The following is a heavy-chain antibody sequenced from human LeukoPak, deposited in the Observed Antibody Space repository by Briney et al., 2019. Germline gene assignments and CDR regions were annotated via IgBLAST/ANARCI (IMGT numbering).Heavy chain of an antibody. CDR1: GFTFSTYT. J-gene: IGHJ4*02. CDR2: VTSNYYI. D-gene: IGHD2-15*01. CDR3: VRDYPSPYCGDGSCYSGTFDY. Sequence: GGSLRLSCAASGFTFSTYTLNWVRQAPGKGLEWVSSVTSNYYIYYADSVKGRFTIPRDNVKNSLYLQMHSLRAEDTAVYYCVRDYPSPYCGDGSCYSGTFDYWGQGTLVTVSS. V-gene: IGHV3-21*01.